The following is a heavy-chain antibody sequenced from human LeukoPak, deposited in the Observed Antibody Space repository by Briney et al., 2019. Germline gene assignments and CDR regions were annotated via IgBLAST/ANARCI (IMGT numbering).Heavy chain of an antibody. J-gene: IGHJ6*02. CDR1: GGSISSGGYS. CDR3: ARDRRGHYYGMDV. V-gene: IGHV4-30-2*01. CDR2: IYHSGST. Sequence: SETLSLTCAVSGGSISSGGYSWSWIRQPPGKGLEWIGYIYHSGSTYYNPSLKSRVTISVDRSKNQFSLKLSSVTAADTAVYYCARDRRGHYYGMDVWGQGTTVTVSS.